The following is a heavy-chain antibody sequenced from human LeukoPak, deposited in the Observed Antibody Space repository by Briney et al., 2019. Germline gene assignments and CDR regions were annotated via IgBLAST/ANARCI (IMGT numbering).Heavy chain of an antibody. Sequence: ASVKVSCKASGYTFTGYYMHWVRQAPGQGLEWMGRINPNSGGTNYAQKFQGRVTMTRDTPISTAYMELSRLRSDDTAVYYCAQMATTLTRNFDYWGQGTLVTVSS. CDR1: GYTFTGYY. CDR3: AQMATTLTRNFDY. CDR2: INPNSGGT. J-gene: IGHJ4*02. D-gene: IGHD5-24*01. V-gene: IGHV1-2*06.